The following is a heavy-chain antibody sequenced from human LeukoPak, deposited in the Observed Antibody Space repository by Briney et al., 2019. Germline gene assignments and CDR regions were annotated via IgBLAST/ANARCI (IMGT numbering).Heavy chain of an antibody. D-gene: IGHD4-17*01. V-gene: IGHV3-23*01. CDR1: GFPLRTYV. Sequence: SGGSLRLSCAASGFPLRTYVMTWVRQAAGKGLEWVSTISGSGGSTYYADSAKGRFTISRDNSKNTLHLEMNSLRVDDTATYFCMRSDYGGLVDPWGQGTLVTVSS. CDR2: ISGSGGST. CDR3: MRSDYGGLVDP. J-gene: IGHJ5*02.